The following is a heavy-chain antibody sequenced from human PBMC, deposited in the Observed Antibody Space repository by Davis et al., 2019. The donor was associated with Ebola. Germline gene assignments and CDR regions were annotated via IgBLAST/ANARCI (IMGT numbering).Heavy chain of an antibody. CDR2: IYPGDSDT. D-gene: IGHD2-15*01. CDR1: GYSFTSYW. Sequence: GESLKISCKGSGYSFTSYWIGWVRQMPGKGLEWMGIIYPGDSDTRYSPSFQGQVTISADKSISTAYLQWSSLKASDTAMYYCARHAQVVSPHNCSGGSCYRRGKYYFDYWGQGTLVTVSS. V-gene: IGHV5-51*01. CDR3: ARHAQVVSPHNCSGGSCYRRGKYYFDY. J-gene: IGHJ4*02.